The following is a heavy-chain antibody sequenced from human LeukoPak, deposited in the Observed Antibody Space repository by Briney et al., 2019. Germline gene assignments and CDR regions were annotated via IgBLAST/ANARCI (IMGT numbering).Heavy chain of an antibody. CDR1: GGSISSYY. CDR2: IYYSGST. V-gene: IGHV4-59*01. CDR3: ARGDDSSSWPFDY. D-gene: IGHD6-13*01. Sequence: SETLSLTCTVSGGSISSYYWSWIRQPPGKGLEWIGYIYYSGSTNYNPSLKSRVTISVDTSKNQFSLKLSPVTAADTAVYYCARGDDSSSWPFDYWGQGTLVTVSS. J-gene: IGHJ4*02.